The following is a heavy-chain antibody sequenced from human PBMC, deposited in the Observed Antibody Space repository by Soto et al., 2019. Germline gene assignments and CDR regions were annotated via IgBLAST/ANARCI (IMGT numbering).Heavy chain of an antibody. CDR3: NTIRGGNPGGY. CDR1: GLTLRDAW. D-gene: IGHD2-15*01. V-gene: IGHV3-15*01. Sequence: EVQLVESGGGLVKPGGSLRLSCAASGLTLRDAWMTWVRQAPGKGLEWVGRIKSKSDGGTIDYAEPVKGRFTISRDDSKNTLYLQVNSLKIEDTAVYYCNTIRGGNPGGYWGQGTLVTVSS. CDR2: IKSKSDGGTI. J-gene: IGHJ4*02.